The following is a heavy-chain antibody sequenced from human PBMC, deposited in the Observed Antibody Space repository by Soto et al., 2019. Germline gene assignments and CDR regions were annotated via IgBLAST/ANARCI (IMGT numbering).Heavy chain of an antibody. CDR1: GGTFSSYI. CDR3: ASFPQTAIVGAAYFDY. Sequence: QVQLVQSGAEVKKPGSSVKVSCKASGGTFSSYIISWVRQAPGQGLEWMGRVIPILGIANYAQKFQGRVTITADKSTSTAYMELSSLSSEATAVYYCASFPQTAIVGAAYFDYWGQGTLVTVSS. V-gene: IGHV1-69*02. D-gene: IGHD1-26*01. CDR2: VIPILGIA. J-gene: IGHJ4*02.